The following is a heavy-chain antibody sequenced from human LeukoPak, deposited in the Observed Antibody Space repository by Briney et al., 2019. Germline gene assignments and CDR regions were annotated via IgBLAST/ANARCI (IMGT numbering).Heavy chain of an antibody. D-gene: IGHD5-24*01. CDR3: ARVRALEYYFDY. J-gene: IGHJ4*02. Sequence: PSQTLSLTCTVSGGSISSGGYYWSWIRQPPGKGLEWIGYIYHSGSTYYNPSLKSRVTISVDRSKNQFSLKLSSVTAADTAVYYCARVRALEYYFDYWGQGTLVTVSS. CDR1: GGSISSGGYY. V-gene: IGHV4-30-2*01. CDR2: IYHSGST.